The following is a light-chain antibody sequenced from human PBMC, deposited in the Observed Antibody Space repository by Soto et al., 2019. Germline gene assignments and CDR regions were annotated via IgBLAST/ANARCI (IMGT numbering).Light chain of an antibody. V-gene: IGLV2-18*02. Sequence: QSALXQPPSVSGSPGQSVTISCTGTSSDVGRYDRVSWYQQSPGTAPKLIIYEVTNRPSGVPDRFSGSKSGNTASLTISGLQAEDEADFYCSSYTSSSRYIFGTGTKATVL. CDR1: SSDVGRYDR. J-gene: IGLJ1*01. CDR2: EVT. CDR3: SSYTSSSRYI.